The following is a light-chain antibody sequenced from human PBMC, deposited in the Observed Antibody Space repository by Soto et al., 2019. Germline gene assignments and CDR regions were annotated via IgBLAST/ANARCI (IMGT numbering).Light chain of an antibody. CDR3: QQYNNWPHT. Sequence: EIVLTQSPATRSLSPGERATLSCRASQSVSSYLAWFQQKPGQAPRLLIYGASTRATDIPARFSGSGSGTEFSLTISSLQSEDFAVYYCQQYNNWPHTFGQGTKVDIK. J-gene: IGKJ2*01. CDR1: QSVSSY. V-gene: IGKV3-15*01. CDR2: GAS.